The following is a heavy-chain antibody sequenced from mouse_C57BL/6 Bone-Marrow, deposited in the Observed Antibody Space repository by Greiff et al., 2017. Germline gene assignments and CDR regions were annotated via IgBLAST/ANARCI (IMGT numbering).Heavy chain of an antibody. D-gene: IGHD3-2*02. J-gene: IGHJ4*01. V-gene: IGHV1-7*01. CDR3: AMQLMPLYYAMDY. CDR2: INPSSGYT. Sequence: QVQLQQSGAELAKPGASVKLSCKASGYTFTSYWMHWVKQRPGQGLEWIGYINPSSGYTKYNQKFKDKATLTVDKSSSTAYMQLSSLTYEDSAVYDCAMQLMPLYYAMDYWGQGTSVTVSS. CDR1: GYTFTSYW.